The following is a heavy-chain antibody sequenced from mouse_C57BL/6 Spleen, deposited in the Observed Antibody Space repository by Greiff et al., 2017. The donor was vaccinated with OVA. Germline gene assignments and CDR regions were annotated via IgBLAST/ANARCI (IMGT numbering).Heavy chain of an antibody. CDR1: GYAFSSSW. CDR3: ARTNWDWYFDV. CDR2: IYPGDGDT. V-gene: IGHV1-82*01. D-gene: IGHD4-1*01. J-gene: IGHJ1*03. Sequence: VQLQHSGPELVKPGASVKISCKASGYAFSSSWMNWVKQRPGKGLEWIGRIYPGDGDTNYNGKFKGKATLTADKSSSTAYMQLSSLTSEDSAVYFCARTNWDWYFDVWGTGTTVTVSS.